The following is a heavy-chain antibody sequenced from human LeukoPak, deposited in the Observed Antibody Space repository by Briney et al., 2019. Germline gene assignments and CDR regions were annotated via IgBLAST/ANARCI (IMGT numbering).Heavy chain of an antibody. CDR2: ITSDGSST. V-gene: IGHV3-74*01. J-gene: IGHJ6*02. Sequence: PGGSLRLSCAASGFSFRSYWMHWVRQDPGKGLVWVSHITSDGSSTGYADSVKGRFTISRDNAKNTLYLQMNSLRVEDTAVYYCARDTPGDGLDVWGQGATVTVSS. CDR3: ARDTPGDGLDV. CDR1: GFSFRSYW.